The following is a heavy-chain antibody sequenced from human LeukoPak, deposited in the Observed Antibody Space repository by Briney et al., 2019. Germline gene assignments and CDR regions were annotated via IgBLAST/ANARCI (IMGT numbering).Heavy chain of an antibody. CDR3: SSSFRAAAGTLDY. D-gene: IGHD6-13*01. Sequence: ASVKVSYKASGYTFTSHDLNWVRQATGHGPEWMVWMILQGGDPGYAQKSQGRVTITRDTSISRAYMELRRMRSDDTAVYYCSSSFRAAAGTLDYWGQGTLVTVSS. CDR1: GYTFTSHD. V-gene: IGHV1-8*03. CDR2: MILQGGDP. J-gene: IGHJ4*02.